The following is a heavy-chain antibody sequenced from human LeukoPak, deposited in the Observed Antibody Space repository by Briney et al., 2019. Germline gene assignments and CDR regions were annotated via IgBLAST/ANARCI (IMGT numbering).Heavy chain of an antibody. J-gene: IGHJ4*02. CDR2: ISYDGSNK. V-gene: IGHV3-30-3*01. D-gene: IGHD6-13*01. CDR3: ARSSYSSIG. CDR1: GFTFSSYA. Sequence: PGRSLRLSCAASGFTFSSYAMHWVRQAPGKGLEWVAVISYDGSNKYYADSVKGRSTISRDNSKNTLYLQMNSLRAEDTAVYYCARSSYSSIGWGQGTLVTVSS.